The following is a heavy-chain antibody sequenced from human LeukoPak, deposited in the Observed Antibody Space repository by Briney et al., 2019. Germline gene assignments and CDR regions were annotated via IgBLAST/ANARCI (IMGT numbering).Heavy chain of an antibody. D-gene: IGHD3-3*01. CDR2: IEPGGNEK. CDR1: GFTFNNYW. CDR3: ATFRFLGT. V-gene: IGHV3-7*03. J-gene: IGHJ3*01. Sequence: PGGSLRLSCAASGFTFNNYWMTWVRQGPGKGLEWVANIEPGGNEKYYVDPAKGRFTISRDNVKNSLYLQMNSLRAEDTAIYYCATFRFLGTWGQGTMVTVSP.